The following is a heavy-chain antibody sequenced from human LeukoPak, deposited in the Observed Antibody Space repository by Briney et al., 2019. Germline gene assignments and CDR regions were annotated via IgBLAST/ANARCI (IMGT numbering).Heavy chain of an antibody. D-gene: IGHD5-12*01. Sequence: GGSLRLSCAASGFTFSSYAMSWVRQAPGKGLEWVANINQAGSVQYYVDSVKGRFTISRDDAKNSLYVQMNSLRDEDTAVYYCARVGYSGWNLEYWGQGTLVTVSS. CDR1: GFTFSSYA. V-gene: IGHV3-7*01. CDR2: INQAGSVQ. J-gene: IGHJ4*02. CDR3: ARVGYSGWNLEY.